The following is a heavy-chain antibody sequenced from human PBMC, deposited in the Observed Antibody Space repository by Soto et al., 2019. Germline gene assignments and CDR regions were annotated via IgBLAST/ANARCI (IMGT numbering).Heavy chain of an antibody. J-gene: IGHJ5*02. V-gene: IGHV3-23*01. CDR3: AKGKSTGDIDWFDP. CDR1: GFTLQNYA. Sequence: LRLSCTASGFTLQNYAMAWVRQAPGKGLEWVSTLIGGHYGTAYSYSVKGRFTVSRDNSKNCLYLQMNSLGVEDTAMFFCAKGKSTGDIDWFDPWGQGSLVTVSS. D-gene: IGHD3-10*01. CDR2: LIGGHYGT.